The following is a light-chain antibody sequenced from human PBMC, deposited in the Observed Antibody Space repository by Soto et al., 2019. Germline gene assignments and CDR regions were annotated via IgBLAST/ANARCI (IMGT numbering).Light chain of an antibody. CDR2: WAS. J-gene: IGKJ4*01. CDR1: QSGLYSSTNKNY. Sequence: DIMMTQSHKSLAVSLVERATINCKSSQSGLYSSTNKNYLAWYQQKPGQAPKLLIYWASTRESGVPDRFSGSGSGTDFTLTISSLQAEDVAIYFCQQYYDSPLTFGGGTMV. V-gene: IGKV4-1*01. CDR3: QQYYDSPLT.